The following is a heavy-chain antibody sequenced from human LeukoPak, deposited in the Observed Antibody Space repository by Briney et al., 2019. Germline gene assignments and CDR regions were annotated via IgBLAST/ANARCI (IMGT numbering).Heavy chain of an antibody. Sequence: PSETLSLTCTVSGGSISSHYWSWIRQPPGKGLNWIGYISYSGSTNYNPSLKSRVTISVDTSKNQFSLKLSSVTAADTAVYYCARSIAAAGLLFYYYYMDGWGKGTTVTVSS. CDR3: ARSIAAAGLLFYYYYMDG. D-gene: IGHD6-13*01. CDR2: ISYSGST. CDR1: GGSISSHY. J-gene: IGHJ6*03. V-gene: IGHV4-59*11.